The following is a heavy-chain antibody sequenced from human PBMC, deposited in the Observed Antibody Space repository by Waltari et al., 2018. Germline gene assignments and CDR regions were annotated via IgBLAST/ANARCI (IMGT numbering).Heavy chain of an antibody. V-gene: IGHV1-69*13. CDR2: IIPIFGTA. CDR3: ARLLYDSSGDRPQLDY. J-gene: IGHJ4*02. Sequence: QVQLVQSGAEVKKPGSSVKVSCKASGGTFSSYAISWVRPAPGQGLEWMGGIIPIFGTANYAQKFQGRVTITADEPTSTAYMELSSLRSEDTAVYYCARLLYDSSGDRPQLDYWGQGTLVTVSS. D-gene: IGHD3-22*01. CDR1: GGTFSSYA.